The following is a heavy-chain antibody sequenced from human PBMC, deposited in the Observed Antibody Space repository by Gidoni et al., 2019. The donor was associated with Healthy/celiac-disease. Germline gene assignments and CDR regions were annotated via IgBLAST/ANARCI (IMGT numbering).Heavy chain of an antibody. Sequence: QVQLQESGPGLVKSSQTLSLTCTVSGGSISSGDYYWSWIRQPPGKGLEWIGYIYYSGSTYYNPSLKSRVTISVDTSKNQFSLKLSSVTAADTAVYYCARDPVDTAMVPYYYYGMDVWGQGTTVTVSS. V-gene: IGHV4-30-4*01. CDR2: IYYSGST. CDR1: GGSISSGDYY. CDR3: ARDPVDTAMVPYYYYGMDV. J-gene: IGHJ6*02. D-gene: IGHD5-18*01.